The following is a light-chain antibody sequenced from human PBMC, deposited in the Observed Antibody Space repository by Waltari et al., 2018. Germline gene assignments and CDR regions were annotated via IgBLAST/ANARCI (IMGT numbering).Light chain of an antibody. CDR2: WAS. J-gene: IGKJ2*01. V-gene: IGKV4-1*01. CDR3: QQCYTFPYT. Sequence: DIVLTQSPDSLAVSLGERATIKCRSSQSVLSSSNNRNYLGWYQQKTGQPPKLRISWASTREFGVPDRFSGSGSGTDCTLTISSLQAEDVALYYCQQCYTFPYTFGQGTKLELK. CDR1: QSVLSSSNNRNY.